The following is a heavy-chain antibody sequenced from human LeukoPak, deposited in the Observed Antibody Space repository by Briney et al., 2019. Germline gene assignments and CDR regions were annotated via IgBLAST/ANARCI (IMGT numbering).Heavy chain of an antibody. Sequence: PGGSLRLSCAASGFTFSSYAMSWVRQAPGKGLEWVSAISGSGGSTYYADSVEGRFTISRDNSKNTLYLQMNSLRAEDTAVYYCATSPVVPAATSRLYYYYYMDVWGKGTTVTVSS. CDR1: GFTFSSYA. CDR2: ISGSGGST. V-gene: IGHV3-23*01. CDR3: ATSPVVPAATSRLYYYYYMDV. D-gene: IGHD2-2*01. J-gene: IGHJ6*03.